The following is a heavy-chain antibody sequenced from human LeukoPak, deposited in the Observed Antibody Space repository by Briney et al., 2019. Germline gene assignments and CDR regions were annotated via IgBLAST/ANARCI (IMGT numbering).Heavy chain of an antibody. V-gene: IGHV1-2*02. CDR3: ARAGLWFGEFGRLVEGNWFDP. CDR2: INPNSGDT. J-gene: IGHJ5*02. Sequence: GASVKVSCKASGYTFTGYYIHWVRQAPGQGLEWMGWINPNSGDTTYAEKFQGRVTITRNTSISTAYMELSSLRSEDTAVYYCARAGLWFGEFGRLVEGNWFDPWGQGTLVTVSS. CDR1: GYTFTGYY. D-gene: IGHD3-10*01.